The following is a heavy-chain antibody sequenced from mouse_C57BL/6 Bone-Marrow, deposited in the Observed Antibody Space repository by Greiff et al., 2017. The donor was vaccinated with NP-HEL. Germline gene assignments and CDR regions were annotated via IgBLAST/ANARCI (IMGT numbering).Heavy chain of an antibody. CDR1: GFTFSDYY. Sequence: EVKVVESGGGLVQPGGSLKLSCAASGFTFSDYYMYWVRQTPEKRLEWVAYISNGGGSTYYPDTVKGRFTISRDNAKNTLYLQMSRLKSEDTAMYYCGRASWYFDVWGTGTTVTVSS. CDR2: ISNGGGST. V-gene: IGHV5-12*01. D-gene: IGHD6-1*01. J-gene: IGHJ1*03. CDR3: GRASWYFDV.